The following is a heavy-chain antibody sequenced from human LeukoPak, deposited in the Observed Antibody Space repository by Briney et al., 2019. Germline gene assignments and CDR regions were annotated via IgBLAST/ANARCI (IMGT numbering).Heavy chain of an antibody. CDR1: GFTVSSNY. J-gene: IGHJ4*02. V-gene: IGHV3-53*01. D-gene: IGHD3-10*01. Sequence: GGSLRLSCAASGFTVSSNYMSWVRQAPGKGLEWGSVFYSGGSTYYADSLTGRFTISRDNSKNTLYLQMNSLRAEDTDVYYCARLNPAVRAFDYWGQGTLVTVSS. CDR2: FYSGGST. CDR3: ARLNPAVRAFDY.